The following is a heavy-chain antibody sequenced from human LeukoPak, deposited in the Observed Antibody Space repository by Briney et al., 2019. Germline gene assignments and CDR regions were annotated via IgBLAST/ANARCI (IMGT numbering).Heavy chain of an antibody. V-gene: IGHV3-7*01. CDR2: IKQDGSEK. J-gene: IGHJ4*02. CDR3: ARGARGVIMSRKGYYFDY. Sequence: GVSLRLSCAASGFTFSTYWMNWVRQAPGKGLEWVANIKQDGSEKYYVDSVKGRFTISRDNAKNSLYLQMNSLRAEDTAVYYCARGARGVIMSRKGYYFDYWGQGTLVTVSS. CDR1: GFTFSTYW. D-gene: IGHD3-10*01.